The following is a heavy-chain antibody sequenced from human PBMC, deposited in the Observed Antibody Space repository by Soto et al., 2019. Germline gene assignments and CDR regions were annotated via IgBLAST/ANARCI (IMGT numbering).Heavy chain of an antibody. V-gene: IGHV4-30-4*01. CDR2: IYYSGST. J-gene: IGHJ4*02. CDR1: GGSISSGDYY. CDR3: ARCRGEGSCSFDY. Sequence: QVQLQESGPGLVKPSQTLSLTCTVSGGSISSGDYYWSWIRQPPGKGLEWIGYIYYSGSTNYNPSLKSRVTMSVDKSRNQFSLNLSSVTAADTAVFYCARCRGEGSCSFDYWGQGTLVTVSS. D-gene: IGHD2-2*01.